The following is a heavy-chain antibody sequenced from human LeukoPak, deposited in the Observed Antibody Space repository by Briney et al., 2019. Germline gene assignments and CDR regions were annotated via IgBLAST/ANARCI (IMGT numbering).Heavy chain of an antibody. Sequence: GGSLRLSCAASGFTFSRNAMNWVRQAPEKGLEWVSGISNSGGSTYYADSVKGRFTISRDNSKNTLYLQMNSLRDEDTAVYYCARRYCSSTSCLFSQSYCFDYWGQGTLVTVSS. CDR2: ISNSGGST. CDR1: GFTFSRNA. V-gene: IGHV3-23*01. D-gene: IGHD2-2*01. CDR3: ARRYCSSTSCLFSQSYCFDY. J-gene: IGHJ4*02.